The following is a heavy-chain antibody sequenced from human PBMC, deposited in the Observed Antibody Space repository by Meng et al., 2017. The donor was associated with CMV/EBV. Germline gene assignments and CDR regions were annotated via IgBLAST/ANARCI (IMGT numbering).Heavy chain of an antibody. V-gene: IGHV3-74*01. Sequence: GESLKISCATSGFIFSNYWIHWVRQVPGKGLNWVARINEDGSATTYADSVRGRFFVSRDNAKNTADLQMNTVSAEDTAVYYCVKSFYKPLLPGHWGQGIMVTVSS. D-gene: IGHD2-15*01. CDR2: INEDGSAT. CDR1: GFIFSNYW. CDR3: VKSFYKPLLPGH. J-gene: IGHJ4*02.